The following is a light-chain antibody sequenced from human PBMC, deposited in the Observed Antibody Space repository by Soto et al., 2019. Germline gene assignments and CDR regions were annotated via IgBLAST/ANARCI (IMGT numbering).Light chain of an antibody. V-gene: IGKV1-9*01. Sequence: QLTQSPSSRSASVGDRVTITCRASQDVSRYLAWYQQKAGKAPKLLIYGASTLQTGVPSRFSGFGSGTEFTLTICSLQPEDVATYHCQQLQRTPFTFGPGTTVDV. CDR2: GAS. CDR1: QDVSRY. J-gene: IGKJ3*01. CDR3: QQLQRTPFT.